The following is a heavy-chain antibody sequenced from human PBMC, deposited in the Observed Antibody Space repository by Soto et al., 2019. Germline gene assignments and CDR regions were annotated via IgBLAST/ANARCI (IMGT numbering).Heavy chain of an antibody. D-gene: IGHD3-22*01. Sequence: GGSLRLSCAASGFTFSSYAMHWVRQAPGKGLEWVAVISYDGSKKYYADSVKGRFTISRDNSKNTLYLQMNSLRAEDTALYYCARDRSTMNPYYYAMDVWGPGTTVTVSS. V-gene: IGHV3-30*03. CDR1: GFTFSSYA. CDR3: ARDRSTMNPYYYAMDV. CDR2: ISYDGSKK. J-gene: IGHJ6*02.